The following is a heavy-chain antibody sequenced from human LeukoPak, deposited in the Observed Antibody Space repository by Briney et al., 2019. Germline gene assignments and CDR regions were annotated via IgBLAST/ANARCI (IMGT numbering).Heavy chain of an antibody. CDR3: AKVYGSGANLPYYFDY. CDR1: GFTFSTYG. Sequence: GRSLRLSCAASGFTFSTYGMHWVRQAPGKGLEWVASISYDGSAKYYTDSVKGRLTVSRDNSKNTLYLQMNSLSAEDTAVYHCAKVYGSGANLPYYFDYWGQGTLVTVSS. V-gene: IGHV3-30*18. J-gene: IGHJ4*02. CDR2: ISYDGSAK. D-gene: IGHD3-10*01.